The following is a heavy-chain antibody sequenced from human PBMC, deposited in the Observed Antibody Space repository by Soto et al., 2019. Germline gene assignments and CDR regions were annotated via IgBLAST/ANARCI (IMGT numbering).Heavy chain of an antibody. Sequence: QVQLVESGGGVVQPGRSLRLSCAASGFTFSSYAMHWVRQAPGMGLEWVAVISYDGSNKYYADSVKGRFTISRDNSKNTLYLQMNSLRAEDTAVYYCARDFYTYYYDSSGYLDWGQGTLVTVSS. CDR2: ISYDGSNK. CDR3: ARDFYTYYYDSSGYLD. D-gene: IGHD3-22*01. CDR1: GFTFSSYA. V-gene: IGHV3-30-3*01. J-gene: IGHJ1*01.